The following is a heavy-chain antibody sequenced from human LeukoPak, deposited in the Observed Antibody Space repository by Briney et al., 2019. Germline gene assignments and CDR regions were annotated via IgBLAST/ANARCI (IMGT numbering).Heavy chain of an antibody. CDR2: MNPNSGNT. J-gene: IGHJ5*02. D-gene: IGHD3-3*01. V-gene: IGHV1-8*03. CDR1: GYTFTSYD. CDR3: ARDPHYDFWSGYYGGNWFDP. Sequence: ASVKVSCKASGYTFTSYDINWVRQATGQGLEWMGWMNPNSGNTGYAQKFQGRVTITRNTSISTAYMELSSLRSEDTAVYYCARDPHYDFWSGYYGGNWFDPWGQGTLVTVSS.